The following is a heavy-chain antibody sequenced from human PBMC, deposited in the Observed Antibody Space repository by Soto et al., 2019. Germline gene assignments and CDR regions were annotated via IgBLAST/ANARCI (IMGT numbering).Heavy chain of an antibody. Sequence: GGSLRLSCAASGFTVSSNYMSWVRQAPGKGLEWVSVIYSGGSTYYADSVKGRFTISRDNSKNTLYLQMNSLRAEDTAVYYCARVLGYGAPSYFDYGGRGPLPTFPS. CDR2: IYSGGST. J-gene: IGHJ4*02. V-gene: IGHV3-53*01. CDR3: ARVLGYGAPSYFDY. D-gene: IGHD4-17*01. CDR1: GFTVSSNY.